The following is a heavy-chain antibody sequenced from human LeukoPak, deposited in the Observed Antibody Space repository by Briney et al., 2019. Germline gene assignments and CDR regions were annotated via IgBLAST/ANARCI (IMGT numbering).Heavy chain of an antibody. J-gene: IGHJ5*02. V-gene: IGHV1-3*01. CDR2: INGDNGNT. D-gene: IGHD3-9*01. CDR3: ARAPYDILTGYSLNWFDP. Sequence: SVKVSCKASGYTFTTYAMHWVRQAPGQRLEWMGWINGDNGNTKYSQKFQGRVTITRDTSAYTGYMELRGLSSADTAVYFCARAPYDILTGYSLNWFDPWGQGTLVTVSS. CDR1: GYTFTTYA.